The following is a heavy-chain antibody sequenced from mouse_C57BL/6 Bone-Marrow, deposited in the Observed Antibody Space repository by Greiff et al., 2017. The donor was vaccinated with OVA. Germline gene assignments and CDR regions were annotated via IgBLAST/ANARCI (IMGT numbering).Heavy chain of an antibody. Sequence: EVKLMESGGDLVKPGGSLKLSCAASGFTFSSYGMSWVRQTPDKRLEWVATISSGGSYTYYPDSVKGRFTISRDNAKNTLYLQMSSLKSEDTAMYYCAITTVEGDYWGQGTTLTVSS. V-gene: IGHV5-6*01. CDR3: AITTVEGDY. D-gene: IGHD1-1*01. CDR1: GFTFSSYG. CDR2: ISSGGSYT. J-gene: IGHJ2*01.